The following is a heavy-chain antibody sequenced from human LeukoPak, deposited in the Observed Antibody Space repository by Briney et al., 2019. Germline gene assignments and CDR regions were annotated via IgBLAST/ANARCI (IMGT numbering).Heavy chain of an antibody. V-gene: IGHV3-74*01. CDR2: INPDGSTT. J-gene: IGHJ5*02. Sequence: GRSLRLSCAASGFTFSSNWMHWVRQAPGKGLVWVSRINPDGSTTNYADSVKGRFAISRDNAKNTVYLQMNSLRVEDTAVYYCTRDLKAWGQGTLVTVSS. CDR3: TRDLKA. CDR1: GFTFSSNW.